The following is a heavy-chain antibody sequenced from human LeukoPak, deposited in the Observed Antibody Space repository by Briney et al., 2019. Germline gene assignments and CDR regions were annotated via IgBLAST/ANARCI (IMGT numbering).Heavy chain of an antibody. V-gene: IGHV4-59*01. CDR3: AREAQGRSFPLYYFDS. CDR1: GGSINDYY. D-gene: IGHD2-8*01. CDR2: IYYSGST. Sequence: SETLSLTCTVSGGSINDYYWTWIRQPPGKGLEWIGYIYYSGSTNYNPSLKSRVTISVDTSKNQFSLRLTSVTPADTAVYYCAREAQGRSFPLYYFDSWGQGTLVSV. J-gene: IGHJ4*01.